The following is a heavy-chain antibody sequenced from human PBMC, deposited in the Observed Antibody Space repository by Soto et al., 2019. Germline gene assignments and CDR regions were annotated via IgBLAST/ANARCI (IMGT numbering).Heavy chain of an antibody. CDR1: GGSLSSGGYY. V-gene: IGHV4-31*03. D-gene: IGHD5-12*01. CDR3: ARDTQRGYSGYFDS. Sequence: QVQLQESGPGLAKPSQTLSLSCTVSGGSLSSGGYYWSWIRQHPGQGLEWIGFIYYSVSTYSNPSLKSRVTLSVETAQNQFALKLSSVTAADTDVYYCARDTQRGYSGYFDSWGQGTLVTVSS. J-gene: IGHJ4*02. CDR2: IYYSVST.